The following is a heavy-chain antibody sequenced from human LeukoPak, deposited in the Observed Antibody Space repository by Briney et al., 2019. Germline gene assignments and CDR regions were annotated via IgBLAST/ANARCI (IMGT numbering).Heavy chain of an antibody. D-gene: IGHD1-14*01. CDR2: LSGSGGIT. J-gene: IGHJ4*02. Sequence: GGSLRLSCAASGFTFSLYAMTWVRQAPGKGLEWVSSLSGSGGITFYADSVKGRFAISRDNSKNTLYLQMNSLGAGDTALYYCVRYPYGTSPYYFDYWGKGTRVTVSS. CDR3: VRYPYGTSPYYFDY. CDR1: GFTFSLYA. V-gene: IGHV3-23*01.